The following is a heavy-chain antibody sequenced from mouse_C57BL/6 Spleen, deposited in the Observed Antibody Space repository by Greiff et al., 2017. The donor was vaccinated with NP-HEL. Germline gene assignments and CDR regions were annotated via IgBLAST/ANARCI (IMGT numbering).Heavy chain of an antibody. J-gene: IGHJ1*03. CDR3: ARLREHLGRGYFDV. V-gene: IGHV1-18*01. CDR1: GYTFTDYN. Sequence: EVQLQQSGPELVKPGASVKIPCKASGYTFTDYNMDWVKQSHGKSLEWIGDINPNNGGTIYNQTFKGKATLTVDKSSSTAYMELRSLTSEDTAVYYCARLREHLGRGYFDVWGTGTTVTVSS. D-gene: IGHD4-1*01. CDR2: INPNNGGT.